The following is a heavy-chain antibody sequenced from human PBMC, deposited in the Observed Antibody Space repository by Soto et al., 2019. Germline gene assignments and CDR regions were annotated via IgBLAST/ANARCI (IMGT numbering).Heavy chain of an antibody. CDR3: ARAPVITIFGVVITNSFYYYMDV. D-gene: IGHD3-3*01. V-gene: IGHV3-66*01. CDR2: IYSGGST. J-gene: IGHJ6*03. Sequence: GGSLRLSCAASGFTVSSNYRSWVRQAPGKGLEWVSVIYSGGSTYYADSVKGRFTISRDNSKNTLYLQMNSLRAEDTAVYYCARAPVITIFGVVITNSFYYYMDVWGKGTTVTVS. CDR1: GFTVSSNY.